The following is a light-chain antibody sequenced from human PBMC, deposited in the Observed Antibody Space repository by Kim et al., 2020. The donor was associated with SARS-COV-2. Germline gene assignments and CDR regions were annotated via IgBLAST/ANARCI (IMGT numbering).Light chain of an antibody. V-gene: IGKV3-15*01. J-gene: IGKJ1*01. CDR2: GAS. CDR1: RSITSS. CDR3: QQYDDWWT. Sequence: SVSPGERATLSCRASRSITSSLAWYQQKPGQAPRLLIYGASIRATGIPARFSGSGSGTEFTLTISNLQSEDVAVYYCQQYDDWWTFGQGTKVDIK.